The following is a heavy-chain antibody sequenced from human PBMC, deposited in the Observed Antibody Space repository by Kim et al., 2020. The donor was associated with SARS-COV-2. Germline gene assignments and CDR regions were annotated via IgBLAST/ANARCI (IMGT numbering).Heavy chain of an antibody. CDR2: IYYSGST. Sequence: SETLSLTCTVSGGSISSYYWSWIRQPPGKGLEWIGYIYYSGSTNYNPSLKSRVTISVDTSKNQFSLKLSSVTAADTAVYYCARHTVLRNYDFWSGYYEKGALSAFDIWGQGTMVTVSS. CDR3: ARHTVLRNYDFWSGYYEKGALSAFDI. V-gene: IGHV4-59*08. CDR1: GGSISSYY. J-gene: IGHJ3*02. D-gene: IGHD3-3*01.